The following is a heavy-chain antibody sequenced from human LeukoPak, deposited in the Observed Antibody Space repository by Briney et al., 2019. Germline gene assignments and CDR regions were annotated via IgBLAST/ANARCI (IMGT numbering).Heavy chain of an antibody. V-gene: IGHV3-33*06. Sequence: GGSLRLSCAASGFTFSTYVMEWVRQAPGKGLEWVALIWYDGTNKYYISSVKGRFTISRDNSKNTLYLQMDSLRAEDTAVYYCEKAGGNSGYDSYYYMDVWGKGTTVTVSS. CDR3: EKAGGNSGYDSYYYMDV. CDR1: GFTFSTYV. D-gene: IGHD5-12*01. J-gene: IGHJ6*03. CDR2: IWYDGTNK.